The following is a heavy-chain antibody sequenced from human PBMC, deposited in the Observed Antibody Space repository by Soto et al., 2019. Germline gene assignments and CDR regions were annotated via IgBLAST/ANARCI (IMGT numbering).Heavy chain of an antibody. CDR1: GGTFSSYA. Sequence: ASVKVSCKASGGTFSSYAISWVRQAPGQGREWVGGIIPIFGTANYAQKFQGRVTITADESKGTAYMELSSTRYEDTAVYYCAGVLGYCSGGSCYHDRRNWFDPWGQGTLVTVSS. J-gene: IGHJ5*02. CDR2: IIPIFGTA. V-gene: IGHV1-69*13. D-gene: IGHD2-15*01. CDR3: AGVLGYCSGGSCYHDRRNWFDP.